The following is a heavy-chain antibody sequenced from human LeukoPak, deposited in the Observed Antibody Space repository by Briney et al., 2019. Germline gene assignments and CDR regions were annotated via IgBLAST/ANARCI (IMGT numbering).Heavy chain of an antibody. V-gene: IGHV3-9*01. J-gene: IGHJ3*02. CDR1: GFNFDDYA. Sequence: GRSLRLSCAASGFNFDDYAMHWVRQAPGKGLEWVSGISWNSGSIGYADSVKGRFTISRDNAKNSLYLQMNSLRAEDTALYYCAKDRDYDMAAHDAFDIWGQGTMVTVSS. CDR2: ISWNSGSI. D-gene: IGHD3-9*01. CDR3: AKDRDYDMAAHDAFDI.